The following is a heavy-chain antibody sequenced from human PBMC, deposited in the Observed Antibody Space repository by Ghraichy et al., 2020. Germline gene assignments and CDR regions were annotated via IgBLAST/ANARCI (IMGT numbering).Heavy chain of an antibody. Sequence: GGSLRLSCAASGFTFSGSAMHWVRQASGKGLEWVGRIRSKANSYATAYAASVKGRFTISRDDSKNTAYLQMNSLKTEDTAVYYCTSITSGYSYGIWGQGTLVTVSS. CDR3: TSITSGYSYGI. D-gene: IGHD5-18*01. V-gene: IGHV3-73*01. J-gene: IGHJ4*02. CDR1: GFTFSGSA. CDR2: IRSKANSYAT.